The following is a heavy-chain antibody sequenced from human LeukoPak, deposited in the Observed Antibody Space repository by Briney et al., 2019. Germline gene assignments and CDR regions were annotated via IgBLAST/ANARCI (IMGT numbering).Heavy chain of an antibody. J-gene: IGHJ5*02. CDR3: AREGVAGTDRFDP. V-gene: IGHV1-2*02. D-gene: IGHD6-19*01. CDR1: GYTFTGYY. Sequence: ASVKVSCKASGYTFTGYYMHWVRQAPGQGLEWMEWINPNSGGTNYAQKFQGRVTMTRDTSISTAYMELSRLRSDDTAVYYCAREGVAGTDRFDPWGQGTLVTVSS. CDR2: INPNSGGT.